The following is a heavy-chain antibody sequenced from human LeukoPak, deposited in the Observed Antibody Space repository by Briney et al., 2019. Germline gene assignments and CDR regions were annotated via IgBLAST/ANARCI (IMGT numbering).Heavy chain of an antibody. CDR1: GFTFSSYA. CDR3: ANGNYGSGSYFYYYYYYTDV. Sequence: PGGSLRLSCAASGFTFSSYAMSWVRQAPGKGVEWVSPISGSGGSTYYADSVKGRFTISRDNSKNTLYLQMNSLRAEDTAVYYCANGNYGSGSYFYYYYYYTDVWGKGTTVTVSS. V-gene: IGHV3-23*01. CDR2: ISGSGGST. J-gene: IGHJ6*03. D-gene: IGHD3-10*01.